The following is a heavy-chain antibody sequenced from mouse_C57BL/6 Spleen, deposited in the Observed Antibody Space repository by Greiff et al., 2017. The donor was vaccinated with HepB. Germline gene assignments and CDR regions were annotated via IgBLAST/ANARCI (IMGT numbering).Heavy chain of an antibody. CDR3: ASRWLHYAMDY. J-gene: IGHJ4*01. D-gene: IGHD2-3*01. CDR2: ISYDGSN. V-gene: IGHV3-6*01. Sequence: EVQLQQSGPGLVKPSQSLSLTCSVTGYSITSGYYWNWIRQFPGNKLEWMGYISYDGSNNYNPSLKNRISITRDTSKNQFFLKLNSVTTEDTATYYCASRWLHYAMDYWGQGTSVTVSS. CDR1: GYSITSGYY.